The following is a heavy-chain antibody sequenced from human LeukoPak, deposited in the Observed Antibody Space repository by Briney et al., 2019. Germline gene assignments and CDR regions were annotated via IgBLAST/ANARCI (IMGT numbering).Heavy chain of an antibody. Sequence: PSETLSLTCTVSGGSISSYYWSWIRQPPGKGLEWIGYIYYSGSTNYNPSLKSRVTISVDTSKNQFSLKLSPVTAADTAVYYCARADPVVTDYYYYGMDVWAKGPRSPSP. V-gene: IGHV4-59*01. CDR1: GGSISSYY. CDR2: IYYSGST. D-gene: IGHD3-22*01. J-gene: IGHJ6*02. CDR3: ARADPVVTDYYYYGMDV.